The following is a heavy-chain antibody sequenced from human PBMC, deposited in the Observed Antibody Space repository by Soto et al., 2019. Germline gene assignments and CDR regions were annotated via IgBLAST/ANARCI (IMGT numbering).Heavy chain of an antibody. CDR3: ARLGYYYDSSGYSTRTDV. CDR2: IYCVDSDT. D-gene: IGHD3-22*01. J-gene: IGHJ6*02. CDR1: VDGVTLSK. Sequence: VDGVTLSKIRWRRHMPGDRVQWMLIIYCVDSDTRYSPYFQGQVTISADKSVGTAYLQWSSLKASDTAMYYCARLGYYYDSSGYSTRTDVWGQGTTVTVSS. V-gene: IGHV5-51*01.